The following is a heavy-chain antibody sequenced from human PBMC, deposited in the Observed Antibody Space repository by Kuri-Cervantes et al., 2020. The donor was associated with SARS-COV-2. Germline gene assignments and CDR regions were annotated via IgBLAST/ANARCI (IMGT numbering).Heavy chain of an antibody. J-gene: IGHJ6*02. Sequence: ASVKVSCKASGYTFTGYYIHWVRQAPGQGLEWMGWINPNSGGTNSAQEFQGWVTMTRDTSISTVYMELSRLRSHDTAVYFCARDLLDDLVVKPARRNYYYAMDVWGQGTTVTVSS. CDR3: ARDLLDDLVVKPARRNYYYAMDV. CDR2: INPNSGGT. V-gene: IGHV1-2*04. CDR1: GYTFTGYY. D-gene: IGHD2-2*01.